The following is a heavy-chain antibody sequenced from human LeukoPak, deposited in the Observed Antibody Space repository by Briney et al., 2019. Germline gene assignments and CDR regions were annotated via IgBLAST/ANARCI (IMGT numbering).Heavy chain of an antibody. CDR2: ISGYNGNT. J-gene: IGHJ6*03. D-gene: IGHD2-15*01. CDR1: GYTFNSYG. Sequence: GASVKVSCKASGYTFNSYGISWVRQAPGQGLEWMGWISGYNGNTNYAQKLQGRVTMTTDTSTSTAYMELRSLRSDDTAVYYCARGCCSGGSCYSYYYYNYMDVWGKGTTVTVSS. CDR3: ARGCCSGGSCYSYYYYNYMDV. V-gene: IGHV1-18*01.